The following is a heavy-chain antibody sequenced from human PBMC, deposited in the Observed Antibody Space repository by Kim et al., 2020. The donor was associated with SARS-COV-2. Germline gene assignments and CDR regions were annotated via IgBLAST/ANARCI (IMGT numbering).Heavy chain of an antibody. CDR3: ARSPRSWLAKYYFDY. D-gene: IGHD6-13*01. J-gene: IGHJ4*02. Sequence: VSVKSRITINPDTSKNQFSLQLNSVTPEDTAVYYCARSPRSWLAKYYFDYWGQGTLVTVSS. V-gene: IGHV6-1*01.